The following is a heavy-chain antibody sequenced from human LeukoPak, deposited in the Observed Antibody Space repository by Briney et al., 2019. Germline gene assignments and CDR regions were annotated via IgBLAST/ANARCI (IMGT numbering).Heavy chain of an antibody. J-gene: IGHJ4*02. V-gene: IGHV3-23*01. D-gene: IGHD3-22*01. CDR2: ISGSGGGT. CDR3: AKVRRNTMIVRPTAYYFDY. CDR1: GFTFSSYA. Sequence: GGSLRLSCAASGFTFSSYAVSWVRQAPGKGLEWVSAISGSGGGTYYADSVKGRFTISRDNSKNTLYLQMNSLRAEDTAVYYCAKVRRNTMIVRPTAYYFDYWGQGTLVTVSS.